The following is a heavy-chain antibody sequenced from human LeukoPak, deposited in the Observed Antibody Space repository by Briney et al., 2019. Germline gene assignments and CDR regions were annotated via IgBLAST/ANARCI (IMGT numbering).Heavy chain of an antibody. J-gene: IGHJ4*02. Sequence: PGGSLRLSCAASGFTFSNYAIHWVRQAPGKGLECVSAISSIEGRIYYANSVKGRFTISRDNAKNSLFLQMTSLRAEDTAVYYCARHRTASDNWGQGTLVTVSS. D-gene: IGHD3-16*02. CDR3: ARHRTASDN. V-gene: IGHV3-64*01. CDR2: ISSIEGRI. CDR1: GFTFSNYA.